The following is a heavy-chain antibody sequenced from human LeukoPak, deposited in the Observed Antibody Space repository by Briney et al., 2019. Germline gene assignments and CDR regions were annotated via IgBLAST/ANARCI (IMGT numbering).Heavy chain of an antibody. Sequence: GGSLRLSCAASGFRFSSYSMNWVRQAPGKGLEWVSYITSSSSTLYYADSVKGRFTISRDNAKNSLYLQMNSLRAEDTAVYYCAKVTSMVTGYYFDYWGQGTLVTVSS. D-gene: IGHD5-18*01. J-gene: IGHJ4*02. CDR3: AKVTSMVTGYYFDY. CDR1: GFRFSSYS. CDR2: ITSSSSTL. V-gene: IGHV3-48*01.